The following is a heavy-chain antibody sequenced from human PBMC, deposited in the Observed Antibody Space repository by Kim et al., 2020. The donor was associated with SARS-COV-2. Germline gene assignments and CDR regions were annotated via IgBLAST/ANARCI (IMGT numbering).Heavy chain of an antibody. Sequence: SETLSLTCAVYGGSFNDYYWSWIRQPPGKGLEWIGEINHSGSTNYNPSLKSRVIISVDTSKKQFSLKLSSVTAADTTVYYCAGGQDVDSGRYGGMDVSGQEPTLTVSS. CDR2: INHSGST. J-gene: IGHJ6*02. V-gene: IGHV4-34*01. D-gene: IGHD3-10*01. CDR1: GGSFNDYY. CDR3: AGGQDVDSGRYGGMDV.